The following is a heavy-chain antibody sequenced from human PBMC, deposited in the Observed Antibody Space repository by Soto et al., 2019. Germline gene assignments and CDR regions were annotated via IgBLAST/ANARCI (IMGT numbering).Heavy chain of an antibody. CDR2: IVPIFGKT. V-gene: IGHV1-69*13. CDR3: ARVSGSYYPFDY. Sequence: SVKVSCKASGGTFSRYALNWVRQAPGQGPEWMGGIVPIFGKTKYAQKFQGRVTMTADASTSTAYMELSRLRSDDTAVYYCARVSGSYYPFDYRGQGTLVTVSS. J-gene: IGHJ4*02. D-gene: IGHD1-26*01. CDR1: GGTFSRYA.